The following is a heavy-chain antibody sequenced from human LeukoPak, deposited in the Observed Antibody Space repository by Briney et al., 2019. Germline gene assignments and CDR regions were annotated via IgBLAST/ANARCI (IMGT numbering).Heavy chain of an antibody. V-gene: IGHV1-18*01. CDR1: GYTFTSYG. CDR3: ARDTADYYDSSGSVDY. J-gene: IGHJ4*02. D-gene: IGHD3-22*01. CDR2: ISAYIGNT. Sequence: ASVRVSCKASGYTFTSYGISWVRQAPGQGLEWMGWISAYIGNTNYAQKLQGRVTMTTDTSTSTAYMELRSLRSDDTAVYYCARDTADYYDSSGSVDYWGQGTLVTVSS.